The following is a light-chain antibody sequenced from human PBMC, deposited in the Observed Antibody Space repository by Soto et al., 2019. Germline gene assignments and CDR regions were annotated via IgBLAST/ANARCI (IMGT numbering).Light chain of an antibody. V-gene: IGKV3-15*01. CDR3: QQYHNWPPQYT. CDR1: QSISDN. Sequence: EIVMTQSPATLSVSPGERVTLSCRASQSISDNLAWFQQKSGQAPRLLIHGAFKRAPSVRVRFTGSGSGTEFTLTISSLQSEDSAVYFCQQYHNWPPQYTFGQWSKLQIK. J-gene: IGKJ2*01. CDR2: GAF.